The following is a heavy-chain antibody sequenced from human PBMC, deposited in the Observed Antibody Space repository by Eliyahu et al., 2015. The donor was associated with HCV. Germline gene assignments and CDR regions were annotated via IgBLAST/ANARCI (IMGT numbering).Heavy chain of an antibody. Sequence: EVQLLESGGGLVQPGGSLRLSXXASGFMFSNYAMSWVRQAPGKGLEWVSTSGGSDVRTYYADSVKGRFTIPRDNSKNTLSLQMSSLRADDTAVYYCAKLGDLSHWGQGTPVTVSS. V-gene: IGHV3-23*01. D-gene: IGHD3-16*01. J-gene: IGHJ4*02. CDR1: GFMFSNYA. CDR3: AKLGDLSH. CDR2: SGGSDVRT.